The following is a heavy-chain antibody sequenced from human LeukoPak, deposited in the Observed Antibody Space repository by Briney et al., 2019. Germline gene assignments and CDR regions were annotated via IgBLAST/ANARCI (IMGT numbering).Heavy chain of an antibody. Sequence: PSETLSLTCTVSGGSISSGDYYWSWIRPPPGKGLEWVGYIYYSGSTYYNPSLKSRATISVDTSKNQFSLKLSSVTAADTAVYYCARVSGSTSYYYYMDVWGKGTTVTVSS. CDR3: ARVSGSTSYYYYMDV. D-gene: IGHD2-2*01. V-gene: IGHV4-30-4*08. CDR2: IYYSGST. CDR1: GGSISSGDYY. J-gene: IGHJ6*03.